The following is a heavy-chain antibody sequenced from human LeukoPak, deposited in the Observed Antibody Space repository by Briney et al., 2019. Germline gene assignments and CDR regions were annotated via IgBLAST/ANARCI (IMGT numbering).Heavy chain of an antibody. J-gene: IGHJ4*02. CDR2: ISGSGGST. Sequence: GGSLSLSCAASGFTFSSYVMSWVRQAPGKGLEWVSTISGSGGSTYYADSVKGRFTISRDNPKNTLSLQMNSLRAEDTAVYYCAKGSAYADFWGQGTLVTVSS. CDR3: AKGSAYADF. D-gene: IGHD3-3*01. CDR1: GFTFSSYV. V-gene: IGHV3-23*01.